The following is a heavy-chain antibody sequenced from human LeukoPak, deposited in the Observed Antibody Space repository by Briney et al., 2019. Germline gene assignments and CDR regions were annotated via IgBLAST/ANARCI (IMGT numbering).Heavy chain of an antibody. D-gene: IGHD2-15*01. Sequence: GGSLRLSCEASGFTFTTYWMGWVRQARGKGLEWVASIKQDGSVKYYVDSVKGRFTISRDNAKNSLYLHLNSLRAEDTAVYYCAKDRDTVVAVAAFDHWGQRTLVTVSS. J-gene: IGHJ5*02. CDR1: GFTFTTYW. CDR3: AKDRDTVVAVAAFDH. V-gene: IGHV3-7*03. CDR2: IKQDGSVK.